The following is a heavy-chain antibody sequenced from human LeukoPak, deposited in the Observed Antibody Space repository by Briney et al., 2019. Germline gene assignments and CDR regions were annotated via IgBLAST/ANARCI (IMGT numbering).Heavy chain of an antibody. CDR3: ARGGITIFGVVIQNWFDP. CDR1: GGTFSSYA. J-gene: IGHJ5*02. CDR2: IIPIFGTA. Sequence: SVKVSCKASGGTFSSYAISWVRQAPGQGLEWMGRIIPIFGTANYAQKFQGRVTITTGESTSTAYMELSSLRSEDTAVYYCARGGITIFGVVIQNWFDPWGQGTLVTVSS. D-gene: IGHD3-3*01. V-gene: IGHV1-69*05.